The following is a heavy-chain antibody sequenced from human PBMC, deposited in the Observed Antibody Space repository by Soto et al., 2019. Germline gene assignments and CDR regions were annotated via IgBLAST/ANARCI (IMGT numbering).Heavy chain of an antibody. Sequence: QVHLVQSGAEVRKPGASVKVSCKASGYTFSSYAMHWVRQDPGQRLEWMGWINAGYGNTKSSQKFQDRVSISRDTSASTAYMELTSLRSDDTAVYYCARNTGDGTFDFWGQGTLVTVSS. J-gene: IGHJ4*02. CDR3: ARNTGDGTFDF. CDR2: INAGYGNT. CDR1: GYTFSSYA. V-gene: IGHV1-3*01. D-gene: IGHD7-27*01.